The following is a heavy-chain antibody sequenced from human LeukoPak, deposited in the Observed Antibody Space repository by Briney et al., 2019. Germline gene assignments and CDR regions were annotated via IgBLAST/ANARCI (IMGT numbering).Heavy chain of an antibody. CDR2: MSPNSDNR. J-gene: IGHJ3*02. D-gene: IGHD2-21*02. CDR3: AAIMVVTAGVAFNI. CDR1: VYTFTSYD. Sequence: GASVKVSCKASVYTFTSYDINWVRQATGQGLEWMGWMSPNSDNRGYEQNFQGRVTMTMDTSISTAYMELSSLRSEDTAVYYCAAIMVVTAGVAFNIWGQGTMVTVSS. V-gene: IGHV1-8*01.